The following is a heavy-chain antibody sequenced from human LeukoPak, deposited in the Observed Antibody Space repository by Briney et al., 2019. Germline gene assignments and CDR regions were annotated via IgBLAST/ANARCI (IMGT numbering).Heavy chain of an antibody. CDR3: ANFHDYGDF. CDR1: GFTFSSYA. V-gene: IGHV3-23*01. Sequence: PGGSLRLSCAASGFTFSSYAMSWVRQAPGKGLEWVSTISGSDDITYYADSVKGRFTISRDNSKNTLYLQMNSLRVEDTAVYYCANFHDYGDFWGQGTLDTVSS. CDR2: ISGSDDIT. J-gene: IGHJ4*02.